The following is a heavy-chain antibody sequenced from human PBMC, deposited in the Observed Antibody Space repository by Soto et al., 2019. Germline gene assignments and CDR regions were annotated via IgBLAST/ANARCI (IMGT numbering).Heavy chain of an antibody. V-gene: IGHV1-18*01. CDR1: GYTFTSYG. CDR3: ARALAFCGGDCYPDAFDI. J-gene: IGHJ3*02. CDR2: ISAYNGNT. D-gene: IGHD2-21*02. Sequence: QVQLVQSGAEVKKPGASVKVSCKASGYTFTSYGISWVRQAPGQGLEWMGWISAYNGNTNYAQKLQGRVTMTTDTSTSTAYMELRSLRSDDTAVYYCARALAFCGGDCYPDAFDIWGQGTMVTVSS.